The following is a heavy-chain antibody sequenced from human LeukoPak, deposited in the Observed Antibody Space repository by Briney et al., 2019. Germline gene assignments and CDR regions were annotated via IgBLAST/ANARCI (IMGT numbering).Heavy chain of an antibody. Sequence: PGGSLRLSCAASGFTFSNYAMSWVRQAPGKGLEWVSGISGSGGSTDYADSVKGRFTISRDNSKNTLYLQMNSLRVEDTAVYYCAKGDYGDYDYFLDYWGQGTLVTVSS. V-gene: IGHV3-23*01. J-gene: IGHJ4*02. CDR3: AKGDYGDYDYFLDY. CDR2: ISGSGGST. CDR1: GFTFSNYA. D-gene: IGHD4-17*01.